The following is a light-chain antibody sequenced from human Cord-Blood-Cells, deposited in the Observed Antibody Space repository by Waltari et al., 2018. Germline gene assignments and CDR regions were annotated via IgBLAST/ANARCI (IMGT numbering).Light chain of an antibody. Sequence: SYELTQTPSVSVSPGQTASITCSGDKLGDKYACWYQQKPGPSPVLVIYQDSKRPSGIPERFSGSNSGNTATLTISGTQAMDEADYYCQAWDSSTAWVFGGGTKLTVL. CDR1: KLGDKY. J-gene: IGLJ2*01. CDR3: QAWDSSTAWV. CDR2: QDS. V-gene: IGLV3-1*01.